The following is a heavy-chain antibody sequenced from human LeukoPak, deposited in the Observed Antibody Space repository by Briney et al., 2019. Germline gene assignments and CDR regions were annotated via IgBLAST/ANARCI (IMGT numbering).Heavy chain of an antibody. CDR1: GYTFTGYY. D-gene: IGHD3-22*01. V-gene: IGHV1-2*02. CDR2: INPNSGGT. Sequence: ASVKVSCKASGYTFTGYYMHWVRQAPGQGLEWMGWINPNSGGTNYAQKFQGRVTMTRDTSISTAYMELSRLRSDDTAVYYCAREVYYDSSANVGAFDIWGQGTMVTVSS. J-gene: IGHJ3*02. CDR3: AREVYYDSSANVGAFDI.